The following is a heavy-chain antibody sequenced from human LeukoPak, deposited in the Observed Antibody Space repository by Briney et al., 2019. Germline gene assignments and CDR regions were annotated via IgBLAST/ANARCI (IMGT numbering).Heavy chain of an antibody. CDR3: ARTSHESVLYWSDP. D-gene: IGHD3-16*01. Sequence: ASVKDSCEASGYTFTTYGIGWVRQAPGQGLEWMGWISGYNGNTNYAQKFQGRVTMTTGTSTSTAYMELRSLRSDDTAVYYCARTSHESVLYWSDPWGQGTLVNVSS. CDR1: GYTFTTYG. J-gene: IGHJ5*02. V-gene: IGHV1-18*01. CDR2: ISGYNGNT.